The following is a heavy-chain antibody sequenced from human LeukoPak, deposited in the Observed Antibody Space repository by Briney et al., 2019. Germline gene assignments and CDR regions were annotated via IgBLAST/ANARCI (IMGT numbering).Heavy chain of an antibody. D-gene: IGHD6-13*01. CDR2: ISGSGTTI. CDR3: ARDPVSSWYFDY. J-gene: IGHJ4*02. Sequence: GGSLRLSCAASGFTFSRYEMNWVRQAPGKGLEWVSYISGSGTTIYYADSVKGRFTISRDNAKNSLYLQMNSLRAEDTAVYYCARDPVSSWYFDYWGQGTLVTVSS. V-gene: IGHV3-48*03. CDR1: GFTFSRYE.